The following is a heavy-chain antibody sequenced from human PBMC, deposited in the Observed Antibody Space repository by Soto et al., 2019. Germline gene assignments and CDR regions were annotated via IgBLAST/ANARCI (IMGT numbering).Heavy chain of an antibody. V-gene: IGHV4-30-4*01. CDR3: ARDSDTAVLNHYYYGMDV. CDR2: IYLRGNT. Sequence: SETLSLTCTVSGGSISSGDYYWSWIRQPPGKGLEWIGYIYLRGNTFYNPSLKSQISISVDTSKNQFSLKLRSVTAADTAVYYCARDSDTAVLNHYYYGMDVWGRGTTVTVSS. J-gene: IGHJ6*02. D-gene: IGHD5-18*01. CDR1: GGSISSGDYY.